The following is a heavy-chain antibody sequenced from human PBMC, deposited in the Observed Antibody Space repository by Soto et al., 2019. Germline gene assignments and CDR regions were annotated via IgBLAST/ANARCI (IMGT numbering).Heavy chain of an antibody. CDR3: ARGYYNILTGYYIDY. Sequence: SETLSLTCTVSGGSISSGGYYWSWIRQHPGKGLEWIGYIYYSGSTYYNPSLKSRVTISVDTSKNQFSLKLSSVTAADTAVYYCARGYYNILTGYYIDYWGPGTLVTVSS. D-gene: IGHD3-9*01. CDR2: IYYSGST. CDR1: GGSISSGGYY. V-gene: IGHV4-31*03. J-gene: IGHJ4*02.